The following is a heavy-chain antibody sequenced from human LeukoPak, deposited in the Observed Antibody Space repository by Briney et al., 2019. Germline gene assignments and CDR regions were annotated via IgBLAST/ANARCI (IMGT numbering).Heavy chain of an antibody. Sequence: GGSLRLSCAASGFTVSSNYMSWVRQAPGKGLEWVSVIYSGGSTYYADSVKGRFSISRDNSKNTLHLQMSTLRAEDTALYYCVKDVGGSYAFDYWGQGILVTVAS. CDR2: IYSGGST. CDR1: GFTVSSNY. CDR3: VKDVGGSYAFDY. D-gene: IGHD1-26*01. J-gene: IGHJ4*02. V-gene: IGHV3-66*01.